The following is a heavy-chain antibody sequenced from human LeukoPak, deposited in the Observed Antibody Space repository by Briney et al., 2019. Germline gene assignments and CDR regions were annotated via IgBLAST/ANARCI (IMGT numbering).Heavy chain of an antibody. D-gene: IGHD1-26*01. Sequence: SETLSLTCTVSDGAIAGYSWSWIRQAPGKGLEWIGYIYYSGDTNYNPSPQSRVTVSVDASKNQFSLKLSSVTAADTAVYYCAFRVRLSGSYSNSPHAFDIWGQGTMVTVSS. CDR3: AFRVRLSGSYSNSPHAFDI. V-gene: IGHV4-59*12. CDR1: DGAIAGYS. CDR2: IYYSGDT. J-gene: IGHJ3*02.